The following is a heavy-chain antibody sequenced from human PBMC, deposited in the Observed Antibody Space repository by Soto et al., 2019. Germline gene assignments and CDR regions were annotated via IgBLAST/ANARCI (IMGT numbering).Heavy chain of an antibody. D-gene: IGHD3-22*01. CDR1: GGSISSGGYY. CDR3: ARDSASNSSGYYYHFDY. CDR2: IYYSGST. J-gene: IGHJ4*02. Sequence: PSETLSLTCTVSGGSISSGGYYWSWIRQHPGKGLEWIGYIYYSGSTYYNPSLTSRVTISVDTSKNQFSLKLSSVTAADTAVYYCARDSASNSSGYYYHFDYWGQGTLVTAPQ. V-gene: IGHV4-31*03.